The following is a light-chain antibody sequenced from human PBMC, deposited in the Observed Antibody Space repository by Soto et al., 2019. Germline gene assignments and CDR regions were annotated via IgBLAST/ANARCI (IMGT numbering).Light chain of an antibody. CDR3: QHYNSYSEA. CDR2: KAS. Sequence: DIKLPQCPPTLTGSVGEIVTLXCRASQTISSWLAWYQQKPGKAPKLLIYKASTLKSGVPSRFSGSGSGTEFTLTISSLQPDDFATYYCQHYNSYSEAFGQGTKVDI. J-gene: IGKJ1*01. V-gene: IGKV1-5*03. CDR1: QTISSW.